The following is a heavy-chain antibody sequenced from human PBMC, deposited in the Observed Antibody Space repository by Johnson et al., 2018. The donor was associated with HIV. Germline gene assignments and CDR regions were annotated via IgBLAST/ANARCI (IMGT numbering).Heavy chain of an antibody. D-gene: IGHD3-16*01. CDR3: TKALGAAPTDAFDM. CDR2: ISSNGGST. Sequence: VQLVESGGGLVQPGGSLRLSCAASGFSFSSHGMHWVRQAPGKGLEYVSAISSNGGSTYYATSVKGRFTISRDNSKNTLYLQMNSLRPEDTALYYCTKALGAAPTDAFDMWGQGTMVTVSS. J-gene: IGHJ3*02. CDR1: GFSFSSHG. V-gene: IGHV3-64*01.